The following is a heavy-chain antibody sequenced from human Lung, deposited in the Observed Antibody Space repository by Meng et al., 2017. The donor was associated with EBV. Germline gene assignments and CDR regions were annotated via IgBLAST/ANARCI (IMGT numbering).Heavy chain of an antibody. CDR3: ARVLGNSSGSYYFDY. J-gene: IGHJ4*02. CDR2: ISYDGSNK. Sequence: QVQLGGSGGGVVQPGRFLRLSCAASGFTFSSYAMHWVRQAPGKGLEWVAVISYDGSNKYYADSVKGRFTISRDNSKNTLYLQMNSLRAEDTAVYYCARVLGNSSGSYYFDYWGQGTLVTVSS. CDR1: GFTFSSYA. V-gene: IGHV3-30-3*01. D-gene: IGHD6-19*01.